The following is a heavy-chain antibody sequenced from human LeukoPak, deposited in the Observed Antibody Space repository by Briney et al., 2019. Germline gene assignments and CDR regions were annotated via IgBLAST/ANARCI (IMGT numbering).Heavy chain of an antibody. CDR2: IKSDGSST. V-gene: IGHV3-74*01. J-gene: IGHJ4*02. CDR3: AKDGSGGKRAFDY. Sequence: GGSLGLSCAASGFTFSSYWMYWVRQAPGKGLVWVSRIKSDGSSTDYADSVKGRFTISRDNAKNTLDLQMNSLRDEDTAVYYCAKDGSGGKRAFDYWGQGTPVTVSS. D-gene: IGHD3-10*01. CDR1: GFTFSSYW.